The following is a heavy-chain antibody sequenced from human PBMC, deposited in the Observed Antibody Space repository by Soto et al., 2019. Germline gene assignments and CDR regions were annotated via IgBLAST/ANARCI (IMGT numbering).Heavy chain of an antibody. J-gene: IGHJ4*02. V-gene: IGHV1-3*01. CDR3: ARGGHVDTAMVGPLVNDY. CDR2: INAGNGNT. D-gene: IGHD5-18*01. CDR1: GYTFTSYA. Sequence: ASVKVSCKASGYTFTSYAMHWVRQAPGQRLEWMGWINAGNGNTKYSQKFQGRVTITRDTSASTAYMELSSLRSEDTAVRYCARGGHVDTAMVGPLVNDYWGQRTLVTVSS.